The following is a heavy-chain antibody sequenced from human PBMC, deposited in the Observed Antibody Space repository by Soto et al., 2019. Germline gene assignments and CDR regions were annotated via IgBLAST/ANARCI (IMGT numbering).Heavy chain of an antibody. CDR2: ISYDGSNK. Sequence: QVQLVESGGGVGQPGRSLRLSCAASGFTFSSYGMHRVRQAPGKGLEWGAVISYDGSNKYYADSVKGRFTISRDNSKNTLYLQMNSLRAEDTAVYYCAKDHQPDIRHTYAFDIWGQGTMVTVSS. D-gene: IGHD2-2*01. CDR1: GFTFSSYG. CDR3: AKDHQPDIRHTYAFDI. V-gene: IGHV3-30*18. J-gene: IGHJ3*02.